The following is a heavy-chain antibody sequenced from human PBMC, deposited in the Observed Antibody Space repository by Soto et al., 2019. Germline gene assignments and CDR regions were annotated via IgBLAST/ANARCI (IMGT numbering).Heavy chain of an antibody. CDR3: ARGDRGAFDL. J-gene: IGHJ3*01. Sequence: EVQLVESEGGLVQPGGSLRLSCAASGFTFSYYWMHWVRQAPGQGLVWVSRIHSDGSSTTYADSVKGRFTISRDNAKNTLYLQMISLRAEDTALYYCARGDRGAFDLWGQGTMVTGSS. CDR1: GFTFSYYW. D-gene: IGHD2-21*02. CDR2: IHSDGSST. V-gene: IGHV3-74*01.